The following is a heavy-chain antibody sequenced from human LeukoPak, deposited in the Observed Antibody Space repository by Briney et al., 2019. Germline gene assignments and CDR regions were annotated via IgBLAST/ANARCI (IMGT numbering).Heavy chain of an antibody. V-gene: IGHV4-59*01. CDR1: GGSISSYY. J-gene: IGHJ4*02. CDR3: ARAVRRATIGYYFDY. Sequence: SETLSLTCTVSGGSISSYYWSWIRQPPGKGLEWIGYIYYSGSTNYNPSLKSRVTISVDTSKNQFSLKLSSVTAADTAVYYCARAVRRATIGYYFDYWGQGTLVTVSS. D-gene: IGHD5-24*01. CDR2: IYYSGST.